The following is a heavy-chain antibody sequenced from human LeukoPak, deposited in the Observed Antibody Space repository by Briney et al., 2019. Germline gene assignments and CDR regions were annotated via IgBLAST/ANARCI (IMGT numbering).Heavy chain of an antibody. Sequence: GGSLRLSCAASVFTFSSYAMSWVRQAPGKGLEWVSAISGTGGSTYYADSVKGRFTISRDNSKKTLFLQMDSLRPEDTAVYYCAKPCQANRYYSGSGSYAFDIWGQGTMVTVSS. CDR1: VFTFSSYA. J-gene: IGHJ3*02. V-gene: IGHV3-23*01. D-gene: IGHD3-10*01. CDR2: ISGTGGST. CDR3: AKPCQANRYYSGSGSYAFDI.